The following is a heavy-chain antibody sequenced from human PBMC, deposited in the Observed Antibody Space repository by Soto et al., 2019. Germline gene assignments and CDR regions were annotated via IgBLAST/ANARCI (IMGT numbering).Heavy chain of an antibody. D-gene: IGHD6-19*01. Sequence: EVQLVESGGGLVQPGGSLRLSCAASGFTFSSYWMSWVRQAPGKGLEWVANIKQDGSEKYYVDSVKGRFTISRDNAKNSLYLQMNSLRAEDTAVYYCARTDGGWYLGTYYFEYWGQGTLVTVSS. V-gene: IGHV3-7*01. CDR1: GFTFSSYW. CDR2: IKQDGSEK. CDR3: ARTDGGWYLGTYYFEY. J-gene: IGHJ4*02.